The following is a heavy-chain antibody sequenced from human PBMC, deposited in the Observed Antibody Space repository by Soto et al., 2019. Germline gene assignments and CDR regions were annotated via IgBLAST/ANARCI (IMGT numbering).Heavy chain of an antibody. CDR2: IYYSGST. D-gene: IGHD1-26*01. CDR3: AREGGIVGATAADY. Sequence: QVQLQESGPGLVKPSQTLSLTCTVSGGSISSGGYYWSWIRQHPGKGLEWIGYIYYSGSTYYNPSPQSRVTMSVDTSKNQFSLKLSSVTAADTAVYYCAREGGIVGATAADYWGQGTLVTVSS. CDR1: GGSISSGGYY. V-gene: IGHV4-31*03. J-gene: IGHJ4*02.